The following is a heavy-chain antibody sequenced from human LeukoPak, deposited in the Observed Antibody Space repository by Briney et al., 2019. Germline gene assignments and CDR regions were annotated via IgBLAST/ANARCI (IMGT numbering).Heavy chain of an antibody. V-gene: IGHV1-69*13. CDR2: IIPIFGTA. J-gene: IGHJ4*02. Sequence: ASVKVSCKASGGTFSSYAISWVRQAPGQGLEWMGGIIPIFGTANYAQKFQGRVTITADESTSTAYMELSSLRSEDTAVYYCARDRGLQYRSFDYRGQGALVTVSS. CDR1: GGTFSSYA. D-gene: IGHD4-11*01. CDR3: ARDRGLQYRSFDY.